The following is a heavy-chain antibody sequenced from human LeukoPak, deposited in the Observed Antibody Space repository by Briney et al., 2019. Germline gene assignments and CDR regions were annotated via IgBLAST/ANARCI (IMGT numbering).Heavy chain of an antibody. CDR3: ARRLGIADY. D-gene: IGHD6-13*01. V-gene: IGHV4-34*01. J-gene: IGHJ4*02. CDR2: INHSGST. Sequence: PSETLSLTCAVYGGSFSGYYWSWIRQPPGKGLEWIGEINHSGSTNYNPSLKSRVTISVDTSKNQFSLKLSSVAAANTAVYYCARRLGIADYWGQGTLVTVSS. CDR1: GGSFSGYY.